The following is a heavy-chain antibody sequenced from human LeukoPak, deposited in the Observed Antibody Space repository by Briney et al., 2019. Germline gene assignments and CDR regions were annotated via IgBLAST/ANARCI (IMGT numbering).Heavy chain of an antibody. D-gene: IGHD3-10*01. CDR2: IYTSGST. J-gene: IGHJ4*02. Sequence: SETLSLTCTVSGGSISSGSYYWSWIRQPAGKGLEWIGHIYTSGSTNYNPSLKSRVTISVDTSKNQFSLKLSSVTAADTAVYYCARLVITMVRGVIHYFDYWGQGTLVTVSS. CDR1: GGSISSGSYY. CDR3: ARLVITMVRGVIHYFDY. V-gene: IGHV4-61*09.